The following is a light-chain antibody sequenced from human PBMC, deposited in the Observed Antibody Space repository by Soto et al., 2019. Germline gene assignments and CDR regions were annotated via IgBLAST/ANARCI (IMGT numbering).Light chain of an antibody. CDR2: TTS. V-gene: IGKV1-6*01. Sequence: AIQMTQSPSSLSASVGDRVTITCRASQGITNHLAWYQQKPGKVPKVLIYTTSTLQSGVPSRFSGSVSGTDFTLTISSLQPEDFATYYCLQDYTFPYTFGQGTKLEIK. J-gene: IGKJ2*01. CDR3: LQDYTFPYT. CDR1: QGITNH.